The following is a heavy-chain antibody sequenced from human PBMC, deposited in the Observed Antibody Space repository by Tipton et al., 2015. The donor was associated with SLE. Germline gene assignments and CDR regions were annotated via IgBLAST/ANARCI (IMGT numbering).Heavy chain of an antibody. CDR2: IYTSGST. CDR1: GGSISSGSYY. CDR3: ARLTVSRIYFDY. Sequence: TLSLTCTVSGGSISSGSYYWSWVRQPAGKGLEWIGRIYTSGSTNYNPSLKSRVTISVDTSKNQFSLKLSSVTAADTAVYYCARLTVSRIYFDYWGQGTLVTVSS. D-gene: IGHD1-14*01. J-gene: IGHJ4*02. V-gene: IGHV4-61*02.